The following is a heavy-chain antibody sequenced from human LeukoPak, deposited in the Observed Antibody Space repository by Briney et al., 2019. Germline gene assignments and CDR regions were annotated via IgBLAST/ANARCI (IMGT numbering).Heavy chain of an antibody. CDR2: IKTDGSIT. V-gene: IGHV3-74*01. CDR3: ARDGDAPMTDFDY. CDR1: GFTFSSYW. D-gene: IGHD2-21*02. J-gene: IGHJ4*02. Sequence: GGSLRLSCAASGFTFSSYWMCWVRQAPGKGLAWVSCIKTDGSITAYAGSVKGRSTISRDNAKNTLYLQMNSLRADDTAVYYCARDGDAPMTDFDYWGQGTLVTVSS.